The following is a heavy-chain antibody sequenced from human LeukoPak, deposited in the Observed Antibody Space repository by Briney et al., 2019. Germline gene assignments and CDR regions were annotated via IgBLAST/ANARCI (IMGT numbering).Heavy chain of an antibody. CDR1: RFTFSTYS. D-gene: IGHD2-2*01. V-gene: IGHV3-21*04. CDR3: ARDSLVGSSTPVFDY. CDR2: IDSTSTYI. J-gene: IGHJ4*02. Sequence: GGSLRLSCAASRFTFSTYSMNWVRQAPGKGLEWVSSIDSTSTYIYYADSVKGRFTISRDNAKNSLYLQMHSLRDEDTAVYYCARDSLVGSSTPVFDYWGQGTLVTVSS.